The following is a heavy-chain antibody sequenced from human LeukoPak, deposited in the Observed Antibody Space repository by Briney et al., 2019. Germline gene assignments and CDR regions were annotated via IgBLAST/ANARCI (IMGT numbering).Heavy chain of an antibody. CDR2: INANSGTT. D-gene: IGHD6-19*01. J-gene: IGHJ5*01. CDR3: AKPISGGLAVTADWFHP. CDR1: GFTFSNYA. Sequence: GGSLRLSCAASGFTFSNYAMSWLRQPPGKGLEWVSTINANSGTTSYAASVRGRFTISRDNSKNTLYLQLNTLRADDTATYYCAKPISGGLAVTADWFHPWGQGTLVVVSS. V-gene: IGHV3-23*01.